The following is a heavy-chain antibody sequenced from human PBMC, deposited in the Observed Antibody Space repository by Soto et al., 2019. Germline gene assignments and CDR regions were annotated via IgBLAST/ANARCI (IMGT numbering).Heavy chain of an antibody. CDR2: IYYSGST. V-gene: IGHV4-31*03. J-gene: IGHJ4*02. CDR1: GDSISSGGYD. Sequence: QVQLQGSGPGLVKPSQTLSLSCTVSGDSISSGGYDWSWIRQHPGKGLEWIGYIYYSGSTYYNPSLKSRVIISVDTSKNQFSLKLSSVTAAHTAVYYCARGSTLAAILFDYWGQGTLVTVSS. CDR3: ARGSTLAAILFDY. D-gene: IGHD2-15*01.